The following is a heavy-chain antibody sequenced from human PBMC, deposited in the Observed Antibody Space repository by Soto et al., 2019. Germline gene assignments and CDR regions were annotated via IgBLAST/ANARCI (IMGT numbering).Heavy chain of an antibody. CDR1: GFTFSSYG. J-gene: IGHJ4*02. V-gene: IGHV3-30*18. CDR2: ISYDGSNK. CDR3: AKESRGYFDY. Sequence: GGSLRLSCAASGFTFSSYGMHWVRQAPGKGLEWVAVISYDGSNKYYADSVKGRSTISRDNSKNTLYLQMNSLRAEDTAVYYCAKESRGYFDYWGQGTLVTVSS.